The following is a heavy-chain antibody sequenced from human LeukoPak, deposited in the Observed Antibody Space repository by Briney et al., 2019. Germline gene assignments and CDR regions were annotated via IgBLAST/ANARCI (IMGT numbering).Heavy chain of an antibody. J-gene: IGHJ6*03. Sequence: GGSLRLSCAASGFTFTGSAIHWIRQASGQSLDLVGRIRSKSNSYATAYAASVMGRFTIFRDDSTTTAYLQMTSLKTEDTAVYYCTRQPDPGIAVAGRGVNYYYMDVWGKGTTVTVSS. CDR3: TRQPDPGIAVAGRGVNYYYMDV. CDR2: IRSKSNSYAT. D-gene: IGHD6-19*01. V-gene: IGHV3-73*01. CDR1: GFTFTGSA.